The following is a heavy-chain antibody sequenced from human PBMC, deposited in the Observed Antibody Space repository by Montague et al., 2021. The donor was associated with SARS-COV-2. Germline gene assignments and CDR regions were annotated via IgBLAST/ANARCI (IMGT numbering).Heavy chain of an antibody. CDR1: LPSISLNTHS. J-gene: IGHJ5*02. Sequence: SETLSLTCTVYLPSISLNTHSQIWIRHPSTTVPESTPIVYYTGNRYHNSSLQSRVTISRDTSQRQVSLRLNSMTTADTAVYYCARLPTGFPNWFDTWGQGILVTVSS. CDR2: VYYTGNR. CDR3: ARLPTGFPNWFDT. D-gene: IGHD3-9*01. V-gene: IGHV4-39*01.